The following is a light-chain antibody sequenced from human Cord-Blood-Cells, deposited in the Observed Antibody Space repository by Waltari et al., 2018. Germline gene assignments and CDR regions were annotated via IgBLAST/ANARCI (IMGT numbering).Light chain of an antibody. J-gene: IGLJ3*02. CDR1: SSDVGGYNY. Sequence: QSALTQPASVSGSPGQSITISCTGTSSDVGGYNYVSWYQQHPGKAPKLMIYVVSKRPSGVSSRFSGSKSGNTASLTISGLQAEDEADYYCSSYTSSSTWVFGGGTKLTVL. CDR3: SSYTSSSTWV. V-gene: IGLV2-14*01. CDR2: VVS.